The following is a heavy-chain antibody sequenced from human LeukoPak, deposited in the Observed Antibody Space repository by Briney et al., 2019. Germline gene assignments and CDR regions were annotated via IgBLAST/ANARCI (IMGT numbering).Heavy chain of an antibody. V-gene: IGHV4-61*02. Sequence: SETLSLTCTVSGGSITSSSYYWSWIRQPAGKGLEWIGRIYTSGSTNYNPSLKSRVTMSVDTSKNQFSLKLSSVTAADTAVYYCARDGVAAGIDYWGQGTLVTVSS. J-gene: IGHJ4*02. CDR1: GGSITSSSYY. CDR3: ARDGVAAGIDY. D-gene: IGHD6-13*01. CDR2: IYTSGST.